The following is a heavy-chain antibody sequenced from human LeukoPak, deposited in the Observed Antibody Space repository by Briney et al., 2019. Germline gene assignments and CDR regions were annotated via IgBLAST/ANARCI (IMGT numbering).Heavy chain of an antibody. D-gene: IGHD3-10*01. CDR3: AKDFAISLRFGEDYYGMDV. Sequence: GGSLTLSCAASGFTFSSYGMSWVQQAAGKGLEWVSTINGGPDDNTYYADSVKGRFTISRDNSRNTLYLQMNSLRAEDTAIYFCAKDFAISLRFGEDYYGMDVWGQGTTVTVSS. CDR2: INGGPDDNT. V-gene: IGHV3-23*01. CDR1: GFTFSSYG. J-gene: IGHJ6*02.